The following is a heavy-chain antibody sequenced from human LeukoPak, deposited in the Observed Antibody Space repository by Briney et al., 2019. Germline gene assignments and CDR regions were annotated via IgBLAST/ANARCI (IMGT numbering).Heavy chain of an antibody. Sequence: SETLSLTCTVSGGSISSYYWSWIRQPPGKGLEWIGYIYYSGSTNYNPSLKSRVTMSVDTSKNHFSLKLSSVTAADTAVYYCARLGYCSSTSCLDAFDIWGQGTMVTVSS. CDR3: ARLGYCSSTSCLDAFDI. J-gene: IGHJ3*02. CDR2: IYYSGST. D-gene: IGHD2-2*01. CDR1: GGSISSYY. V-gene: IGHV4-59*08.